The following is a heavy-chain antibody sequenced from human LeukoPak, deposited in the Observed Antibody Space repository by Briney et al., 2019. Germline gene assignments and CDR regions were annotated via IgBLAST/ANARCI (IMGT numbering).Heavy chain of an antibody. Sequence: GGSLRLLCVLAGLTFSDAWMSWVRQAPGKGLESVSGISYSGESTYYADSVKGQFSISRDNSKNTLSLQMNSLRAEDTAIYYCAKARGYSSSSSFDPWGQGTLVTVSS. CDR2: ISYSGEST. D-gene: IGHD6-13*01. V-gene: IGHV3-23*01. CDR3: AKARGYSSSSSFDP. J-gene: IGHJ5*02. CDR1: GLTFSDAW.